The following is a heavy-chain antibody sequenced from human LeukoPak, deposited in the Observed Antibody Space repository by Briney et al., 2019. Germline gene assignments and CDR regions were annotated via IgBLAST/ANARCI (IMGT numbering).Heavy chain of an antibody. CDR2: ISWNSGSI. CDR3: AKDTGSGSYYALDY. D-gene: IGHD3-10*01. CDR1: GFTFDDYA. Sequence: GRSLRLSCAASGFTFDDYAMHWVRQAPGKGLEWASGISWNSGSIGYADSVKGRFTISRDNAKNSLYLQMNSLRAEDTALYYCAKDTGSGSYYALDYWGQGTLVTVSS. V-gene: IGHV3-9*01. J-gene: IGHJ4*02.